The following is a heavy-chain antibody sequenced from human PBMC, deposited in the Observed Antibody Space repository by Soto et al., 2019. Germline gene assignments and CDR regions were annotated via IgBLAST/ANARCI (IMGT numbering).Heavy chain of an antibody. J-gene: IGHJ4*02. Sequence: TLSLTCTFSGVSINNYYWTWIRRPPGKRLEWIGAIYYTGSTTYNPSLRSRVTFSVDTSKNQFSLSLTSVTAADTAVYFCAKVGAGGHLDYWGQVTLGPVSS. CDR1: GVSINNYY. D-gene: IGHD4-17*01. CDR2: IYYTGST. CDR3: AKVGAGGHLDY. V-gene: IGHV4-59*01.